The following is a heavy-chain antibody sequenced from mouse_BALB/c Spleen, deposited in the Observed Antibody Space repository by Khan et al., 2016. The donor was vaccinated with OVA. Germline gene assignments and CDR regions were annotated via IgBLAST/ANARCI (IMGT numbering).Heavy chain of an antibody. Sequence: EVELVESGGDLVKSGGSLKLSCAASGFTFSPYSMSWVRQTPDKRLEWVATISSDGDYTYYPDSVKGRFNFSRDNAKNNLYLQMSSLRSEDTAIYYGAAHLTGWFAYWGQGTLVTVSA. CDR1: GFTFSPYS. D-gene: IGHD4-1*01. CDR3: AAHLTGWFAY. V-gene: IGHV5-6*01. J-gene: IGHJ3*01. CDR2: ISSDGDYT.